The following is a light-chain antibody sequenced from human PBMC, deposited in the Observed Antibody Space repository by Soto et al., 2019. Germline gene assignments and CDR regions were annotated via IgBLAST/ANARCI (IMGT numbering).Light chain of an antibody. CDR2: AAS. J-gene: IGKJ1*01. Sequence: DIQMTQSPSTLSASVGDRVTITCRASQSINSWLAWYQQNPGKAPKRLIYAASSLQSGVPSRFSGSGSGTEFTLTISSLQPEDFATYYCLQHNSYPRTFGQGTKVDIK. CDR3: LQHNSYPRT. V-gene: IGKV1-5*01. CDR1: QSINSW.